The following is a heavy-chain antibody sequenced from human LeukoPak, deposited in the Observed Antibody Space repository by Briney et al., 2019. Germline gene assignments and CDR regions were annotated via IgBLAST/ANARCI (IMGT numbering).Heavy chain of an antibody. J-gene: IGHJ6*02. CDR2: SNPNSGST. CDR3: GRVAGSHYDGMDV. Sequence: SVSVSYKASVSTFTRYFVLWVGRAARHERRWLGWSNPNSGSTTYAQKFQGRVTMPRDTSISTAYMELSSLRSEDTAVYYFGRVAGSHYDGMDVWGQGTTVTVSS. CDR1: VSTFTRYF. V-gene: IGHV1-2*02. D-gene: IGHD1-26*01.